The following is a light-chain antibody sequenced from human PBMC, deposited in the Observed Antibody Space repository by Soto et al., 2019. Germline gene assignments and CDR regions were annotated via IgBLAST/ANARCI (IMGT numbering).Light chain of an antibody. Sequence: IELTRVPCSQSLPPGDSDTLSCRASQRVSSSYLAWYQQKPGQAPRLLIYGASSRATGIPDRFSGSGSGTDLNMTISSRDPEAFAVYYCPQYGSAPPTFGRGTKVDIK. CDR2: GAS. CDR1: QRVSSSY. J-gene: IGKJ1*01. CDR3: PQYGSAPPT. V-gene: IGKV3-20*01.